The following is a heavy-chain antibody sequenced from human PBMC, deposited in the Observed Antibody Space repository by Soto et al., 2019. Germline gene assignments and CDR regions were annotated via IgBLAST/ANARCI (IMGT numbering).Heavy chain of an antibody. CDR1: GASIRSTDYY. J-gene: IGHJ5*02. D-gene: IGHD2-21*02. V-gene: IGHV4-30-4*01. CDR3: VRTAREGAVAPHWFDR. CDR2: VYYTGST. Sequence: PSETLSLTCTVSGASIRSTDYYGSWIRQAPGKGLEWIGYVYYTGSTYYNPSLMSRLTISVDTSKNQFSLKLTSVTAAETAVYYCVRTAREGAVAPHWFDRWGQGTQVTVS.